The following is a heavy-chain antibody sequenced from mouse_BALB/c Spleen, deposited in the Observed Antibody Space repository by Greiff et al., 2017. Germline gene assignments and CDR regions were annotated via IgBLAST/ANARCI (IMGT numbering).Heavy chain of an antibody. CDR2: INPYNDGT. D-gene: IGHD2-1*01. V-gene: IGHV1-14*01. CDR1: GYTFTSYV. Sequence: EVQLQQSGPELVKPGASVKMSCKASGYTFTSYVMHWVKQKPGQGLEWIGYINPYNDGTKYNEKFKGKATLTSDKSSSTAYMELSSLTSEDSAVYYCARWDLYGNYGAMDYWGQGTSVTVSS. CDR3: ARWDLYGNYGAMDY. J-gene: IGHJ4*01.